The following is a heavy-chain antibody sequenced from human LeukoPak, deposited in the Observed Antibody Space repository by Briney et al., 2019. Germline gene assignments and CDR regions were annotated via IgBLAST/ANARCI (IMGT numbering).Heavy chain of an antibody. CDR1: GGSVSSYY. D-gene: IGHD5-12*01. Sequence: SETLSLTCSVSGGSVSSYYWSWIRQPPGKGLEWIGEINHSGSTNYNPSLKSRVTISVDTSKNQFSLKLSSVTAADTAVYYCATGYSGYDPLDYWGQGTLVTVSS. CDR2: INHSGST. V-gene: IGHV4-34*01. J-gene: IGHJ4*02. CDR3: ATGYSGYDPLDY.